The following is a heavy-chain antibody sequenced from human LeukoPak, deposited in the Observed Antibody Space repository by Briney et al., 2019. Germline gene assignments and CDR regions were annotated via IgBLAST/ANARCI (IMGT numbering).Heavy chain of an antibody. V-gene: IGHV4-31*03. CDR2: IYYSGST. Sequence: SETLSLTCTVSVGSISSGGYYWSWIRQHPGKGLEWIGYIYYSGSTYYNPSLKSRVTISVDTSKNQFSLKLSSVTAADTAVYYCARSYAVVAGLANWFDPWGQGTLVTVSA. D-gene: IGHD2-15*01. J-gene: IGHJ5*02. CDR1: VGSISSGGYY. CDR3: ARSYAVVAGLANWFDP.